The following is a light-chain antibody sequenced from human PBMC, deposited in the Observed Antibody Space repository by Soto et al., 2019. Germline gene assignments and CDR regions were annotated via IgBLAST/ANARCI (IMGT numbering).Light chain of an antibody. CDR1: RDVGSD. J-gene: IGKJ1*01. V-gene: IGKV1-6*01. CDR2: AAS. CDR3: LQDYGDSWT. Sequence: QMTQSPSSLSASVGEKIIITCRASRDVGSDVSWYQQKPGQAPKLLIYAASNLYTGVPARFSGSRSGTEFTLTISSLQPEDFASYYCLQDYGDSWTFGQGTKVDIK.